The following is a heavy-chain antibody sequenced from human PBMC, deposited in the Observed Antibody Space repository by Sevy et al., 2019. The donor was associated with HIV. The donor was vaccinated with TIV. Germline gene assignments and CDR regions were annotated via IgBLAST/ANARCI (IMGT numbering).Heavy chain of an antibody. CDR3: ARDQLGGIDY. CDR2: VSCDGSEI. CDR1: GFTFSTYA. V-gene: IGHV3-30-3*01. J-gene: IGHJ4*02. Sequence: GGSLRLSCAVSGFTFSTYAMHWVRQAPGKGLECVAIVSCDGSEINYADSVKGRFTISRDNSRNTLYLQMNSLRTEDTALYYCARDQLGGIDYWGQGTLVTVSS. D-gene: IGHD7-27*01.